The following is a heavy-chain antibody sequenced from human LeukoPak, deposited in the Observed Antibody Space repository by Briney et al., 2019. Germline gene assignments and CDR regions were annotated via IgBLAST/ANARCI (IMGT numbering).Heavy chain of an antibody. V-gene: IGHV4-39*01. D-gene: IGHD2-15*01. CDR3: ARRVEGAFDI. CDR1: GGSITSGSYY. J-gene: IGHJ3*02. Sequence: SETLSLTCTVSGGSITSGSYYWGWIRQPPGKGLEWLGSIYHTGSTYTNPSLRSRVLTSVDTSKNQFSLKLSSVTAADTAVYYCARRVEGAFDIWGQGTMVTVSS. CDR2: IYHTGST.